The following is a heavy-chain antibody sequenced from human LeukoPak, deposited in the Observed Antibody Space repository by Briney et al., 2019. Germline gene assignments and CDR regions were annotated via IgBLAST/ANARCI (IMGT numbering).Heavy chain of an antibody. J-gene: IGHJ4*02. Sequence: PSQTLSLTCAVSGGSISSGGYSWSWIRQPPGKGLEWIGYIYHSCSAYYNQSLQSRVTISVDRSKNQVSLKLSSVAAADTAVYYCARGSGIAAGLVWGQGTLVTVSS. CDR3: ARGSGIAAGLV. CDR1: GGSISSGGYS. V-gene: IGHV4-30-2*01. CDR2: IYHSCSA. D-gene: IGHD6-25*01.